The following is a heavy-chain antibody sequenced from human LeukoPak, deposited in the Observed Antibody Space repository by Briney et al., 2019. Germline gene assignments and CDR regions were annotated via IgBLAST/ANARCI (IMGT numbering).Heavy chain of an antibody. CDR1: GFTFSIYW. V-gene: IGHV3-21*01. J-gene: IGHJ4*02. CDR2: ISSTSSYI. D-gene: IGHD2-21*02. Sequence: GGSLRLSCAASGFTFSIYWMYWVRQAPGKGLEWVSAISSTSSYIYYADSVKGRFTISRDNAKNSLYLQMNSLRAEDTAAYYCARGLCGGDCYSDWGQGTLVTVSS. CDR3: ARGLCGGDCYSD.